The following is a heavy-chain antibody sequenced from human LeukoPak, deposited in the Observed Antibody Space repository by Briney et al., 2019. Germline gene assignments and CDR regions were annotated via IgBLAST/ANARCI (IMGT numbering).Heavy chain of an antibody. J-gene: IGHJ4*02. D-gene: IGHD3-22*01. V-gene: IGHV1-18*01. Sequence: ASVKVSCKASGYTFTSYGISWVRQAPGQGLEWMGWISAYNGNTNYAQKLQGRVTMTTDTSTSTAYMELRSLRSDDTAVYYCARGGDYYDSSGYFFPRDYWGQRTLVTVSS. CDR1: GYTFTSYG. CDR3: ARGGDYYDSSGYFFPRDY. CDR2: ISAYNGNT.